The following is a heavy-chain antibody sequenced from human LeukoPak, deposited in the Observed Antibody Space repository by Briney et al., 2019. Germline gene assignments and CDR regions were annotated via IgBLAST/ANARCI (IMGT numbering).Heavy chain of an antibody. J-gene: IGHJ4*02. Sequence: GASVKVSCKASGYTFTDYYIYWLRQAPGQGLEWMGWINANSGGTNYAQKFQGRVTMTRDTSISTAYMELSRLRSDDTAVYYCARDLGYSATHWGQGTLLTVSS. CDR2: INANSGGT. V-gene: IGHV1-2*02. D-gene: IGHD2-15*01. CDR3: ARDLGYSATH. CDR1: GYTFTDYY.